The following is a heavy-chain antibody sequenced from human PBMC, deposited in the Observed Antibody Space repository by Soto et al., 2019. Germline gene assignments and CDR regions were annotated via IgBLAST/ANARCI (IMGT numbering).Heavy chain of an antibody. V-gene: IGHV4-31*03. CDR3: ARDTVRACYYYGMDV. J-gene: IGHJ6*02. CDR2: IYYSGST. CDR1: GGSISSGGYY. D-gene: IGHD3-10*01. Sequence: TSETLSLTCTVSGGSISSGGYYWSWIRQHPGKGLEWIGYIYYSGSTYYNPSLKSRVTISVDTSKNQFSLKLSSVTAADTAVYYCARDTVRACYYYGMDVWGQGTTVTVSS.